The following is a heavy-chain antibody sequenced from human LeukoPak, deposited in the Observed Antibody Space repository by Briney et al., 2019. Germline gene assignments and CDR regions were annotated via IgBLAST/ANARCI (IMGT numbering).Heavy chain of an antibody. Sequence: GASVKVSFTASGYALTVYYMHRVRQAPGQGLEWMGWMNPNSGGTKYAQKFQGRVTMTRDTSISTAYMELSRLRSDDTAMYYCARDKLGLGELSLYDQWGQGTLVTGFS. CDR1: GYALTVYY. CDR3: ARDKLGLGELSLYDQ. CDR2: MNPNSGGT. J-gene: IGHJ5*02. V-gene: IGHV1-2*02. D-gene: IGHD3-16*02.